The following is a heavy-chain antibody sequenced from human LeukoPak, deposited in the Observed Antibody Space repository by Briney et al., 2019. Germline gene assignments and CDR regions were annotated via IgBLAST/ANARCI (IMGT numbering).Heavy chain of an antibody. Sequence: GGSLRLSCAASGFTFSSYSMNWVREAPGKGLEWVSSISSSSSYIYYTDSVKGRFTISRDNAKNSLYLQMNSLRAEDTAVYYCARDRGVAGLDYWGQGTLVTVSS. J-gene: IGHJ4*02. CDR2: ISSSSSYI. V-gene: IGHV3-21*01. D-gene: IGHD6-19*01. CDR3: ARDRGVAGLDY. CDR1: GFTFSSYS.